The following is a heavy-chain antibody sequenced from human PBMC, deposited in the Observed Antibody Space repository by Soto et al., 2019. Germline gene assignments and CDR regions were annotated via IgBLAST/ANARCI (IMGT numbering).Heavy chain of an antibody. CDR2: IYWDDDK. CDR1: GFSLSTSGVG. J-gene: IGHJ4*02. Sequence: QITLKESGPTLVKPTQTLTLTCTFSGFSLSTSGVGVGWIRQPPGKALEWLALIYWDDDKRYSPSLKSRLTITKDTSKNQVVLTMTNMDPVDTATYYCAHTVLVNFDWLLMEGYFDYWGQGTLVTVSS. CDR3: AHTVLVNFDWLLMEGYFDY. V-gene: IGHV2-5*02. D-gene: IGHD3-9*01.